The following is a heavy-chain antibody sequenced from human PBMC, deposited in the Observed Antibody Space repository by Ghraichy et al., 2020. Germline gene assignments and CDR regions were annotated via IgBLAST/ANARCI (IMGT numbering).Heavy chain of an antibody. Sequence: ESLNISCAVADRSFSGFFWTWIRQPPGKGLEWIGEINHRGTTEYNPSLRSRVIISVDASKRQFSLKLNSVTAADTAMYYCARGYYTKYFDVWGQGTQVTVSS. V-gene: IGHV4-34*01. CDR1: DRSFSGFF. D-gene: IGHD4-11*01. CDR3: ARGYYTKYFDV. J-gene: IGHJ4*02. CDR2: INHRGTT.